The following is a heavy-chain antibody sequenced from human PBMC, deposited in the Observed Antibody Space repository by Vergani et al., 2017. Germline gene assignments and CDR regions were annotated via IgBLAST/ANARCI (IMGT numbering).Heavy chain of an antibody. D-gene: IGHD3-16*01. Sequence: QVQLQESVPGLVKPSETLSLTCTVSGGSISSYYWSWIRQPAGKGLWWIGRIYTSGSTNYNPSLKSRVTMSVDTSQNQFSLKLSSVTAADTAVYYCARVIWGGDYYMAVWGKGTTVTVSS. CDR2: IYTSGST. CDR3: ARVIWGGDYYMAV. V-gene: IGHV4-4*07. J-gene: IGHJ6*03. CDR1: GGSISSYY.